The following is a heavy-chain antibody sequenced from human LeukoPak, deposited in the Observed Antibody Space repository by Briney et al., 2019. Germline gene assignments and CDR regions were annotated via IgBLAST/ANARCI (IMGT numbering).Heavy chain of an antibody. CDR2: IYHSGST. D-gene: IGHD3-3*01. CDR1: GYSISSGSY. J-gene: IGHJ4*02. V-gene: IGHV4-38-2*01. Sequence: PSETPSLTCDVSGYSISSGSYWGWIRQPPGKGLEWIGSIYHSGSTYYTPSLKSRVTISLDTSKNQFSLKVTSVTAADTATYCAAKRAYTFWFADWGQGTLVTVSS. CDR3: AKRAYTFWFAD.